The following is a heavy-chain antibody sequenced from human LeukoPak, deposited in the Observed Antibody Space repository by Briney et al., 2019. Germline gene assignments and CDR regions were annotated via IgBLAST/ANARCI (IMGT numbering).Heavy chain of an antibody. D-gene: IGHD6-13*01. CDR2: ISSSSSTI. J-gene: IGHJ6*03. Sequence: PGGSLRLSCTASGFTFNDYTMNWVRQAPGKGLEWVSYISSSSSTIFYADSVKGRFTISRDNAKNSLYLQMHSLRAEDTAVYYCARDRNSTNPDYYYYYYMDVWGKGTTVTVSS. CDR1: GFTFNDYT. V-gene: IGHV3-48*01. CDR3: ARDRNSTNPDYYYYYYMDV.